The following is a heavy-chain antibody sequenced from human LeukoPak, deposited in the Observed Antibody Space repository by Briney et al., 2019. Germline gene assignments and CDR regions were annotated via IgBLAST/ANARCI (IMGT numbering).Heavy chain of an antibody. D-gene: IGHD2-21*01. CDR3: ARDREEFNCGGDCYSSGWFGP. CDR2: ISAYNGNT. Sequence: GASVKVSCKASGYTFTSYGISWVRQAPGQGLEWMGWISAYNGNTNYAQKLQGRVTMTTDTSTSTAYMELRSLRSDDTAVYYCARDREEFNCGGDCYSSGWFGPWGQGTLVTVSS. J-gene: IGHJ5*02. V-gene: IGHV1-18*01. CDR1: GYTFTSYG.